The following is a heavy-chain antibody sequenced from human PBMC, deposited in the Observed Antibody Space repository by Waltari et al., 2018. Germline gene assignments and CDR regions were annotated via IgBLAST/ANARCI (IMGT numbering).Heavy chain of an antibody. CDR1: GFTFRRHW. J-gene: IGHJ4*02. V-gene: IGHV3-7*01. CDR2: IKEDGSDK. D-gene: IGHD7-27*01. CDR3: ATWRWGQSEFDY. Sequence: EAQLVESGGKLVQPGGSLRLSCVASGFTFRRHWMSWVRQAPGSGLECVATIKEDGSDKHYVDSVRGRVTISRDNANDSLYLQMNSLSAEDTAVYYCATWRWGQSEFDYWGQGTLVTVSS.